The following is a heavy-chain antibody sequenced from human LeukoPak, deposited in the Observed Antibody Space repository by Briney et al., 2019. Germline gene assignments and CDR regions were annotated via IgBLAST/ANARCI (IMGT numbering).Heavy chain of an antibody. J-gene: IGHJ6*02. Sequence: ASVNVSCKASGYTFTSYYMHWVRQAPGQGLEWMGIINPSGGSTSYAQKFQGKVTMTRDTSTSTVYMELSSLRSEDTAVYYCARDQNSLGVAAPYYYYYGMDVWGQGTTVTVSS. V-gene: IGHV1-46*01. CDR1: GYTFTSYY. CDR2: INPSGGST. CDR3: ARDQNSLGVAAPYYYYYGMDV. D-gene: IGHD3-3*01.